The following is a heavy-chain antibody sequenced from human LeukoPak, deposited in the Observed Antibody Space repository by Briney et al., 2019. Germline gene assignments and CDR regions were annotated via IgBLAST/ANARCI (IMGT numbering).Heavy chain of an antibody. V-gene: IGHV3-53*01. Sequence: GGSLRLSCAASGFTVSSNYMNWVRQAPGKGLEWVSVVSSGGDTYYADSVRGRFVISRDHSKNTLYLQMNGLRAEDTAVYYCTRGVWDWGQGTLATVSS. CDR3: TRGVWD. CDR2: VSSGGDT. D-gene: IGHD1-26*01. CDR1: GFTVSSNY. J-gene: IGHJ4*02.